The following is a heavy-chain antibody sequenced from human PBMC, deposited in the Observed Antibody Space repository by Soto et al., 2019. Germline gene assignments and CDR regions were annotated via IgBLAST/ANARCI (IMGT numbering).Heavy chain of an antibody. Sequence: HITLKESGPTLVKPTQTLTLTCIFSGFSFSADGVGVGWIRQPPGKTLEWVALISWDDDTRNRPSLKSRLTITIASSKSQVALTMTNMSPRDTATYYSAHAFGGTSWPNDAFDVWGQGTVATVSS. CDR3: AHAFGGTSWPNDAFDV. CDR1: GFSFSADGVG. D-gene: IGHD3-16*01. J-gene: IGHJ3*01. V-gene: IGHV2-5*02. CDR2: ISWDDDT.